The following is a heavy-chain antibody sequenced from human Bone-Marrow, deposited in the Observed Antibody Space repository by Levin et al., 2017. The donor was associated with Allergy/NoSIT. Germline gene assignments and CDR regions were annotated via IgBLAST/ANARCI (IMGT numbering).Heavy chain of an antibody. Sequence: GGSLRLSCVATGFTFSTVDMSWVRQAPGKGLEWVSVINWNGDSGNYADSVKGRFTISRDNSKSTLYLQMNSLRGEDTAIYYCAKDFNWPHGYWGQGTLVTVSS. CDR2: INWNGDSG. V-gene: IGHV3-23*01. CDR1: GFTFSTVD. J-gene: IGHJ4*02. CDR3: AKDFNWPHGY. D-gene: IGHD2-8*01.